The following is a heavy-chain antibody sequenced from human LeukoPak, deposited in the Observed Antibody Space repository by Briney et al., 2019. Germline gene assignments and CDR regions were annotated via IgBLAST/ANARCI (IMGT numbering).Heavy chain of an antibody. CDR1: GFTVSSNY. D-gene: IGHD6-19*01. CDR2: ISSSGSTI. CDR3: ARVGKQWLVRGGYFDY. V-gene: IGHV3-11*04. Sequence: GGSLRLSCAASGFTVSSNYMSWVRQAPGKGLEWVSYISSSGSTIYYADSVKGRFTISRDNAKNSLYLQMNSLRAEDTAVYYCARVGKQWLVRGGYFDYWGQGTLVTVSS. J-gene: IGHJ4*02.